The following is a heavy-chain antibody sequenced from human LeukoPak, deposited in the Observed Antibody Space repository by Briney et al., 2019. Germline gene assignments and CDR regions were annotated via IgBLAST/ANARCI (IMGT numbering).Heavy chain of an antibody. Sequence: PSETLSLTCAVYGGSFSDYYWSWIRQPPGKGLEWIGEINHSGSTNYNPSLKSRVTILVDTSKNQFSLKLSSVTAADTAVYYCATPLDYYDRSGYHQGGDWGQGTLVTVSS. V-gene: IGHV4-34*01. D-gene: IGHD3-22*01. CDR2: INHSGST. J-gene: IGHJ4*02. CDR1: GGSFSDYY. CDR3: ATPLDYYDRSGYHQGGD.